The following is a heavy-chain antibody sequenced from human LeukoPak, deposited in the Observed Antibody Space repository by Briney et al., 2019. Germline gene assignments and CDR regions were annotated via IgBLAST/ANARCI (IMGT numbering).Heavy chain of an antibody. V-gene: IGHV3-48*03. CDR3: ARRRDGYDDY. CDR1: GFTFSSYE. CDR2: ISSSGSTI. D-gene: IGHD5-24*01. Sequence: SGGSLRLSCAASGFTFSSYEMNWVRQAPGKGLEWVSYISSSGSTIYYADSVKGRITISRDNAKNSLYLQMNSLRAEDTAVYYCARRRDGYDDYWGQGTLVTVSS. J-gene: IGHJ4*02.